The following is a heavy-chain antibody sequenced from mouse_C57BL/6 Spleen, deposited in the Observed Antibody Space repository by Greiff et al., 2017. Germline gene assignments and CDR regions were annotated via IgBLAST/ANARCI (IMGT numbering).Heavy chain of an antibody. D-gene: IGHD1-1*02. CDR3: ARNPYGSSYWFAD. V-gene: IGHV5-6*01. CDR2: ISSGGSYT. J-gene: IGHJ3*01. CDR1: GFTFSSYG. Sequence: EVKLVESGGDLVKPGGSLTLSCAASGFTFSSYGMSWVRQTPDKRLAWVATISSGGSYTYYPDSVQGRFTISRDNAKNTLYLQMSSMKSDDTAMYYCARNPYGSSYWFADWGQGTMVTVSA.